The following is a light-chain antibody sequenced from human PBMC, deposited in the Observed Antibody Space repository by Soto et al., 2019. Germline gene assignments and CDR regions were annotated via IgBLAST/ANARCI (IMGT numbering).Light chain of an antibody. Sequence: EIVMTQSPATPSVSPGGRATLSCRASQTISGTLAWYQQKPGQAPRLLIHGASTRAPGFPARFSGSGSGTDFTLTISSLQSEDFAVYYCQQYDNWPWTFGQGTKVDIK. CDR1: QTISGT. V-gene: IGKV3-15*01. J-gene: IGKJ1*01. CDR2: GAS. CDR3: QQYDNWPWT.